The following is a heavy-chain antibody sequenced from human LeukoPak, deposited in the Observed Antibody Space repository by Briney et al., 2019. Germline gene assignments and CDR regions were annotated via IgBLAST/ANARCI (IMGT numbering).Heavy chain of an antibody. J-gene: IGHJ4*02. CDR1: GGTFSSYA. CDR3: ARDDGDYSFDY. Sequence: ASVKVSCKASGGTFSSYAISWVRQAPGQGLEWMGGIIPIFGTANYAQKFQGRVTITTDESTSTAYMELSSLRSEYTAVYYCARDDGDYSFDYWGQGTLVTVSS. V-gene: IGHV1-69*05. CDR2: IIPIFGTA. D-gene: IGHD4-17*01.